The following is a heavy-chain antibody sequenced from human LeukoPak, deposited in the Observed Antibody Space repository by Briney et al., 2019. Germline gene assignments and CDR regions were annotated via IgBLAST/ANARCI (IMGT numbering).Heavy chain of an antibody. CDR2: ISYDGSNK. J-gene: IGHJ4*02. Sequence: PGGSLRLSCAASGFTFSSYGMHWVRQAPGKGLEWVAVISYDGSNKYYADSVKGRFTISRDNSKNTLYLQMNSLRAEDTAVYYCAKDSGGGSCYFWGQGTLVTVSS. D-gene: IGHD2-15*01. CDR1: GFTFSSYG. CDR3: AKDSGGGSCYF. V-gene: IGHV3-30*18.